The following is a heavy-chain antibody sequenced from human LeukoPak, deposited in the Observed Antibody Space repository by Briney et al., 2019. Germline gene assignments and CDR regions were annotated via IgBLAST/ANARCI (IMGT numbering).Heavy chain of an antibody. J-gene: IGHJ5*02. CDR1: GFTFSSYA. D-gene: IGHD4-17*01. Sequence: GGSLRLSCSASGFTFSSYAMHWVRQAPGKGLEYVSAISSNGGSTYYADSVKGRFTIPRDNSKNTLYLQMNSLRAEDTAVYYCAKPTTTVTTNWFDPWGQGTLVTVSS. CDR2: ISSNGGST. CDR3: AKPTTTVTTNWFDP. V-gene: IGHV3-64*04.